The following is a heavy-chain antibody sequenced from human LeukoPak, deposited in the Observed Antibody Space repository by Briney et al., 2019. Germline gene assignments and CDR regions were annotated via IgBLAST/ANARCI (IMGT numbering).Heavy chain of an antibody. CDR2: ISYDGGNK. Sequence: PGRSLRLSCAASGFTFSSYGMHWVRQAPGQGLEWVAVISYDGGNKYYADSVKGRVTISRDNSKNTLSLQMNSLRAEDTALYYCARGFVLGAAKNYFDYWGQGALVTVSS. J-gene: IGHJ4*02. D-gene: IGHD2-21*02. V-gene: IGHV3-30*03. CDR1: GFTFSSYG. CDR3: ARGFVLGAAKNYFDY.